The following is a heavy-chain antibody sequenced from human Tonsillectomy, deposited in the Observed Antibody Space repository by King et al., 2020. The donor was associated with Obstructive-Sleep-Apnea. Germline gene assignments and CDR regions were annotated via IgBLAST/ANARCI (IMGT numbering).Heavy chain of an antibody. Sequence: VQLVESGGGLVQPGGSLRLSCAASGFTFSSYSMNWVRQAPGKGLEWASYISNSGDTVYYADSVKGRFTVSRDNAKNSLYLQMNSLRAEDTAVYYCARDLAHYYDTSGLYWGQGTLVTVSS. CDR2: ISNSGDTV. CDR1: GFTFSSYS. V-gene: IGHV3-48*01. D-gene: IGHD3-22*01. CDR3: ARDLAHYYDTSGLY. J-gene: IGHJ4*02.